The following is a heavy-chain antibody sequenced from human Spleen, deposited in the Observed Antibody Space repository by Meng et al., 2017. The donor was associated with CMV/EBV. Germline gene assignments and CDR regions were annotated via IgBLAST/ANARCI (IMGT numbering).Heavy chain of an antibody. CDR3: ARGGFGGFGEDSFDY. J-gene: IGHJ4*02. D-gene: IGHD3-10*01. Sequence: YGYTLTSYAMQWVRQAPGQRLEWMGWISAGNGNTEYAQKFQGRVTITRDTSARTAYMGLSSMRSEDAAVYYCARGGFGGFGEDSFDYWGQGTLVTVSS. CDR1: GYTLTSYA. CDR2: ISAGNGNT. V-gene: IGHV1-3*01.